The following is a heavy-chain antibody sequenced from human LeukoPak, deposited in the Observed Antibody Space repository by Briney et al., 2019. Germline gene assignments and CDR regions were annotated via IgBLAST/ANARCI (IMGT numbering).Heavy chain of an antibody. CDR1: GYSFTSYW. J-gene: IGHJ6*03. CDR2: INPSGGST. D-gene: IGHD2-15*01. CDR3: ARDGYRVVVVAATLNYYMDV. Sequence: GESLKISCKGSGYSFTSYWIGWVRQAPGQGLEWMGIINPSGGSTSYAQKFQGRVTMTRDTSTSTVYMELSSLRSEDTAVYYCARDGYRVVVVAATLNYYMDVWGKGTTVTVSS. V-gene: IGHV1-46*01.